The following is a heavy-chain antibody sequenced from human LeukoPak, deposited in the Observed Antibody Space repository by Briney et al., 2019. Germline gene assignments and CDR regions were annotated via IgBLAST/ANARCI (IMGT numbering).Heavy chain of an antibody. Sequence: PGGSLRLSCAASEFSVGSNYMTWVRQAPGKGLEWVANIKPDGSEEYYVDSVKGRFSISRGNAKNSLYLQMNSLRGEDTAVYYCATHYDWTFDCWGQGTLVTVSS. V-gene: IGHV3-7*01. CDR1: EFSVGSNY. D-gene: IGHD1-1*01. CDR2: IKPDGSEE. J-gene: IGHJ4*02. CDR3: ATHYDWTFDC.